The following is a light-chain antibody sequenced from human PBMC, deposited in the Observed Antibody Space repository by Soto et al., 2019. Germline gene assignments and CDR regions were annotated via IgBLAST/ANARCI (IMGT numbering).Light chain of an antibody. V-gene: IGLV1-40*01. Sequence: QCLLTQPHSVSGAPGQRVTISCTGSSSNIRPGYDVHWYQQLPGTAPKLLIYGNSNRPSGVPDRFSGSKYVTSASLAITGLQAEDEADYYCKSYDSSLSGYVFGTGTKVTV. CDR1: SSNIRPGYD. CDR3: KSYDSSLSGYV. CDR2: GNS. J-gene: IGLJ1*01.